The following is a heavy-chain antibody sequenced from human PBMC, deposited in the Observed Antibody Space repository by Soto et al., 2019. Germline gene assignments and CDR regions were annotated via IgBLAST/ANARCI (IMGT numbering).Heavy chain of an antibody. V-gene: IGHV5-51*01. CDR1: GYNFGNYW. CDR2: IYPGDSEI. CDR3: SRMQYSYGQLDYFDY. Sequence: GESLKISCKGSGYNFGNYWIGWVRQMPGKGLEWMGIIYPGDSEIRYRPSFQGQVTISADKSISTAYLQWSSLKASDTALYFCSRMQYSYGQLDYFDYWGQGTQVTVSS. D-gene: IGHD3-16*01. J-gene: IGHJ4*02.